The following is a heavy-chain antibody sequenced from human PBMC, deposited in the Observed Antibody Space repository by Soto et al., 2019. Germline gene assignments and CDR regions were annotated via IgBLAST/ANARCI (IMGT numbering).Heavy chain of an antibody. J-gene: IGHJ5*02. D-gene: IGHD2-8*01. V-gene: IGHV3-7*03. CDR3: AGGVDCTKGVCYNGKGHRFDP. CDR2: KKADGSDK. CDR1: GFTFSSQW. Sequence: GGSLRLSWAASGFTFSSQWMSWVRQAPGQGLEWVANKKADGSDKYYVDSAKGRFTISRHNANNSLYLKMKSLRAEDTAVYYWAGGVDCTKGVCYNGKGHRFDP.